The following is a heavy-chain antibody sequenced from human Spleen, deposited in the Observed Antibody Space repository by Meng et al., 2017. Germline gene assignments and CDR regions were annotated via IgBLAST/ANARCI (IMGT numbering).Heavy chain of an antibody. D-gene: IGHD5-24*01. CDR1: EYTFTSYA. Sequence: QVQLGQSGAEVKKPGALVKVSCKASEYTFTSYAMHWVRQAPGQRLEWMGWINAGNGDTKYSQKFQGRVTITRDTSASTAYMELSSLRSEDTAVYYCARQLTLTKDFDYWGQGTLVTVSS. J-gene: IGHJ4*02. V-gene: IGHV1-3*01. CDR3: ARQLTLTKDFDY. CDR2: INAGNGDT.